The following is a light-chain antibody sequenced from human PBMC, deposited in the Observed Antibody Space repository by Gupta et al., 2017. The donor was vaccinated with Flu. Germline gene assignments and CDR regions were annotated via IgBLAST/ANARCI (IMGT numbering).Light chain of an antibody. J-gene: IGLJ1*01. Sequence: QSAPTQSRPVSGSPGPSATISCTGTSNEAGVSHRVSWYEPRPGNAPTLIIYDVTERTSGVPDRFSVSKSGNTSSLTISGRQADDEADYYSSSHAGRVTWVFGTGSKFTVL. CDR1: SNEAGVSHR. CDR2: DVT. V-gene: IGLV2-11*01. CDR3: SSHAGRVTWV.